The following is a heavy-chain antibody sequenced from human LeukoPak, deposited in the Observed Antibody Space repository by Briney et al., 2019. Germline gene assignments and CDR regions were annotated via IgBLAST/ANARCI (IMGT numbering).Heavy chain of an antibody. Sequence: PGGSLRLSCAASGFTFDDYAMHWVRQAPGKGLEWVAGISWNSGSMDYVDSVKGRFTISRDNAKNSVYLQMNSVRAEDTAFYYCARATVVVAATFWYWGQGTLVTVSS. CDR2: ISWNSGSM. V-gene: IGHV3-9*01. CDR1: GFTFDDYA. CDR3: ARATVVVAATFWY. J-gene: IGHJ4*02. D-gene: IGHD2-15*01.